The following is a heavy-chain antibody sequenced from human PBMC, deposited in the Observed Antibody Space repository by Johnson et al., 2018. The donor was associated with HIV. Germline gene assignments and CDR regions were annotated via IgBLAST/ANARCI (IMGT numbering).Heavy chain of an antibody. CDR2: INWNGGST. V-gene: IGHV3-20*04. D-gene: IGHD3-10*01. Sequence: VQLVESGGGVVRPGGSLRLSCAASGFTFDDYGMSWVRQAPGKGLEWVSGINWNGGSTGYADSVKGRFTISRDNAKNSLYLQMNILRAEDTALYYCARGNYYGSGSYGAFDIWGQGTMVTVSS. CDR3: ARGNYYGSGSYGAFDI. J-gene: IGHJ3*02. CDR1: GFTFDDYG.